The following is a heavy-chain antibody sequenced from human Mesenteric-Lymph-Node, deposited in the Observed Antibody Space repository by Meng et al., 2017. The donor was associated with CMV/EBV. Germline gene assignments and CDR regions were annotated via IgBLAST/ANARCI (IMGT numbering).Heavy chain of an antibody. V-gene: IGHV3-74*01. CDR1: GFTFSTFW. CDR2: IYNDGSGI. Sequence: GGSLRLSCAASGFTFSTFWMHWVRQVPGKGLVWVSRIYNDGSGINYADSVKGRFTISRDNAENTLFLQMNSLRAEDTAVYYCARESSSSGRHFDYWGQGTLVTVSS. CDR3: ARESSSSGRHFDY. J-gene: IGHJ4*02. D-gene: IGHD6-6*01.